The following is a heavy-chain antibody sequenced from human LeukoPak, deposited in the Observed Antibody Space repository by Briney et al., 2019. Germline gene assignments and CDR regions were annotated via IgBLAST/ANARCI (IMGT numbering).Heavy chain of an antibody. V-gene: IGHV4-34*01. CDR3: ARGSGWYRPYYFDY. CDR2: INHSGST. J-gene: IGHJ4*02. Sequence: PSETLSLTCAVYGGSFSGYYWSWIRQPPGKGLEWIGEINHSGSTNYNPSLKSRVTISVDTSKNQFSLKLSSVTAADTAVYYCARGSGWYRPYYFDYWGQGTLVTVSS. D-gene: IGHD6-19*01. CDR1: GGSFSGYY.